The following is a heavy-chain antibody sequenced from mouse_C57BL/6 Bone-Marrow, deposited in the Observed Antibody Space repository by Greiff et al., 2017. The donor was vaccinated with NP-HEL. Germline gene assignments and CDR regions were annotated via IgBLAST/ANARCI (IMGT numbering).Heavy chain of an antibody. CDR1: GFTFNTYA. V-gene: IGHV10-3*01. CDR3: VRDRAYYYGSSYVDYAMDY. CDR2: IRSKSSNYAT. J-gene: IGHJ4*01. D-gene: IGHD1-1*01. Sequence: EVKLVDSGGGLVQPKGSLKLSCAASGFTFNTYAMHWVRQAPGKGLEWVARIRSKSSNYATYYADSVKDRFTISRDDSQSMLYLQMNNLKTEDTAMYYCVRDRAYYYGSSYVDYAMDYWGQGTSVTVSS.